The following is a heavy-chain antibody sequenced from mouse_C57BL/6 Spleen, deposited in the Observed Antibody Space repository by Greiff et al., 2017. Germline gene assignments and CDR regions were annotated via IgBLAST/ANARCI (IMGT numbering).Heavy chain of an antibody. J-gene: IGHJ2*01. CDR1: GFNIKDYY. CDR2: IDPEDGDT. Sequence: EVKLQESGAELVRPGASVKLSCTASGFNIKDYYMHWVKQRPEQGLEWIGRIDPEDGDTEYAPKFQGKATMTADTSSNTAYLQLSSLTSEDTAVYYCTTSDYAGYYLDYWGQGTTLTVSS. D-gene: IGHD2-4*01. V-gene: IGHV14-1*01. CDR3: TTSDYAGYYLDY.